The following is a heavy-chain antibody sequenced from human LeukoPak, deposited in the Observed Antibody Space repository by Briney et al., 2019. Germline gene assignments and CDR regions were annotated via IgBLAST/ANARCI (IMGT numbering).Heavy chain of an antibody. V-gene: IGHV4-59*02. D-gene: IGHD5-24*01. CDR2: IYYSGSA. Sequence: ASETLSLTCTVSGASVSSYYWSWIRQPPGRGLEWIGYIYYSGSANDNPSLNSRVTMSVDTSRNQLSLNLSSVTAADTAVYYCARVDGYKYYFDYWGQGTLVTVSS. CDR3: ARVDGYKYYFDY. CDR1: GASVSSYY. J-gene: IGHJ4*02.